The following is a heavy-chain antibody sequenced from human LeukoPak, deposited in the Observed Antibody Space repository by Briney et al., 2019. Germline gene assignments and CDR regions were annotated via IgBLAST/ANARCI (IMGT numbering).Heavy chain of an antibody. Sequence: GGSLRLSCAASGFTFSNYAMHWVRQAPGKGLEWVAVISYDGSNKYYADSVKGRFTISRDNSKNTLYLQMNSLRAEDTAVYYCAKDQLGLLAVAGRVVNDYWGQGTLVTVSS. D-gene: IGHD6-19*01. CDR1: GFTFSNYA. CDR2: ISYDGSNK. J-gene: IGHJ4*02. CDR3: AKDQLGLLAVAGRVVNDY. V-gene: IGHV3-30-3*01.